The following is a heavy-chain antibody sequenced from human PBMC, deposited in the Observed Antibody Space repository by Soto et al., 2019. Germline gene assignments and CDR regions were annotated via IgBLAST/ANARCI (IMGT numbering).Heavy chain of an antibody. V-gene: IGHV3-23*01. J-gene: IGHJ4*02. CDR3: ARHGHWAPLDD. Sequence: GGSLRLSCAASGFTFSSYAMSWVRQAPGKGLEWVSAISGSGGSTYYADSVKGRFTLSVDTSKNQFSLRLSSVTAADTAVYFCARHGHWAPLDDWGQGTLVTVSS. CDR1: GFTFSSYA. D-gene: IGHD3-16*01. CDR2: ISGSGGST.